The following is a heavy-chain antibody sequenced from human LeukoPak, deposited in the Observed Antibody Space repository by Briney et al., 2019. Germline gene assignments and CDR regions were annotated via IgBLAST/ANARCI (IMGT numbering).Heavy chain of an antibody. CDR1: GFPFANTW. Sequence: GGSLRLSCAASGFPFANTWMHWVRQAPGKGLVWVSLINNDGSTTNYADSVKGRFTISRDNDKNTVYLQMNSLRAEDTAVYYCAIGGTYGSGSWGQGTLVTVSS. V-gene: IGHV3-74*01. D-gene: IGHD3-10*01. CDR2: INNDGSTT. J-gene: IGHJ4*02. CDR3: AIGGTYGSGS.